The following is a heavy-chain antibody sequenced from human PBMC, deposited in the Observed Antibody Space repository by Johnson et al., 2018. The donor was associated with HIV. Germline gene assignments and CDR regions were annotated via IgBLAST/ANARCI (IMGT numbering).Heavy chain of an antibody. J-gene: IGHJ3*02. D-gene: IGHD6-13*01. Sequence: QVQLVESGGGVVQPGGSLRLSCAASGFTFSSFGMHWVRQAPGKGLEWVAFIRYDGSNKDSADSVKGRFTIPRDNSKNTLYLQMNSLRAEDTAVYYCAKGGVLAAGTEGYAFDIWGQGTMVTVSS. CDR1: GFTFSSFG. CDR3: AKGGVLAAGTEGYAFDI. CDR2: IRYDGSNK. V-gene: IGHV3-30*02.